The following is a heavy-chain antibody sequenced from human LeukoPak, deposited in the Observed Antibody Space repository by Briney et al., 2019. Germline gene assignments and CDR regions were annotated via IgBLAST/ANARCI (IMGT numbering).Heavy chain of an antibody. J-gene: IGHJ3*02. CDR3: ARENWESAFDI. CDR1: GYSISSGYY. CDR2: IYHSGST. V-gene: IGHV4-38-2*02. Sequence: SETLSLTCAVSGYSISSGYYWGWIRQPPGKGLEWIGSIYHSGSTYYNPSLKSRVTISVDTSKNQFSLKLSSVTAADTAVYYCARENWESAFDIWGQGTMVTVSS. D-gene: IGHD1-26*01.